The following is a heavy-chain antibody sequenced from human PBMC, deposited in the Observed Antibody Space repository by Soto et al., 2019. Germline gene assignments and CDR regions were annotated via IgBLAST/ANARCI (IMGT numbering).Heavy chain of an antibody. CDR3: AKDRLMLTMVVVGAFVF. CDR1: GFSFNNHA. J-gene: IGHJ3*01. D-gene: IGHD3-22*01. CDR2: ISGSGSTT. Sequence: EVQLLESGGGLVQPGGSLRLSCAASGFSFNNHAMTWVRQAPGKGLEWVSGISGSGSTTHYADSVKGRFTISRDNSKDTLYLQMNSLRADDTAVYFCAKDRLMLTMVVVGAFVFWGLGTMVTVSS. V-gene: IGHV3-23*01.